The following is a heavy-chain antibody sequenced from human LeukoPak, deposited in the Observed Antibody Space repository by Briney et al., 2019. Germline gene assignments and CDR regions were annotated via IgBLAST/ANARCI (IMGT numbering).Heavy chain of an antibody. CDR2: ISYDGSNK. V-gene: IGHV3-30*19. D-gene: IGHD4-4*01. CDR1: GFTFSSYG. Sequence: GGSLRLSCAASGFTFSSYGMHWVRQAPGKGLEWVAVISYDGSNKYYADSVKGRFTISRDNSKNTLYLQMNSLRAEDTAVYYCARADDYTSAPYYYYYGMDVWGQGTTVTVSS. J-gene: IGHJ6*02. CDR3: ARADDYTSAPYYYYYGMDV.